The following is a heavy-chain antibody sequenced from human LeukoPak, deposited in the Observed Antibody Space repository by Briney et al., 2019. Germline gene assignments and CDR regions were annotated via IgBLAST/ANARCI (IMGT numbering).Heavy chain of an antibody. Sequence: GSLRLSCTVSGFTVSSNSWSWVRQAPGKGLEWVSFIYSGGNTHYSDSVTGRFTISRDNSKNTLYLQMNSLRAEDTAIYYCARRAGEYSHPYDYWGQGTVVTVSS. CDR3: ARRAGEYSHPYDY. J-gene: IGHJ4*02. D-gene: IGHD2-15*01. CDR1: GFTVSSNS. CDR2: IYSGGNT. V-gene: IGHV3-53*01.